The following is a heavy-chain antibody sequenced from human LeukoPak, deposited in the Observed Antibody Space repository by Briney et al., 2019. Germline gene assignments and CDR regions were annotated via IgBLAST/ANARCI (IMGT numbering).Heavy chain of an antibody. CDR1: GFTFSSYW. CDR3: ARDDWFDP. Sequence: GGSLRLSCAAFGFTFSSYWMSWVRQAPGKGLEWVANIKQDGSEKYYVDSVKGRFTISRDNAKNSLYLQMNSLRAEDTAVYYCARDDWFDPWGQGTLVTVSS. CDR2: IKQDGSEK. V-gene: IGHV3-7*01. J-gene: IGHJ5*02.